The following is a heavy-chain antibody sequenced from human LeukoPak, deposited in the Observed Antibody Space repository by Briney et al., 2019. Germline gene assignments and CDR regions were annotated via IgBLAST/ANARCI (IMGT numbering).Heavy chain of an antibody. D-gene: IGHD6-19*01. CDR1: GFTFSSYS. Sequence: GGSLRLSCAASGFTFSSYSMNWVRQAPRKGLEWVSSISSSSSYIYYADSVKGRFTISRDNAKNSLYLQMNSLRAEDTAVYYCARDLSSGWFSFGYWGQGTLVTVSS. CDR2: ISSSSSYI. J-gene: IGHJ4*02. V-gene: IGHV3-21*01. CDR3: ARDLSSGWFSFGY.